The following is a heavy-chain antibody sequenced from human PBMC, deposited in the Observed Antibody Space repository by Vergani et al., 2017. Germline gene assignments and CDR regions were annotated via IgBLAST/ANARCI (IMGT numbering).Heavy chain of an antibody. Sequence: EVQLLESGGGLVQPGGSLRLSCAASGFTFSSYWMSWVRQAPGKGLEWVANIKQDGSEKYYVDSVKGRFTISRDNAKNSLYLQMNSLRAEDTAVYYCARDDGSGSYSFWGTELGYWGQGTLVTVSS. V-gene: IGHV3-7*03. CDR3: ARDDGSGSYSFWGTELGY. J-gene: IGHJ4*02. CDR1: GFTFSSYW. D-gene: IGHD3-10*01. CDR2: IKQDGSEK.